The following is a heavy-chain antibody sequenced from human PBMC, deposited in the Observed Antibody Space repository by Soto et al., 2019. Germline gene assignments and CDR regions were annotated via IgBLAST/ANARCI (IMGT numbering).Heavy chain of an antibody. CDR2: ISSSRTHI. CDR3: ARGGGVVAATPDF. Sequence: EVQLVESGGGLVKPGGSLRLSCAASGFTFSSYSMNWVRQAPGKGLEWVSSISSSRTHIYYADSVKGRFTISRDNAKNSLFLQMNSLRADDTAVYYCARGGGVVAATPDFWGQGTLVTVSS. V-gene: IGHV3-21*02. J-gene: IGHJ4*02. D-gene: IGHD2-15*01. CDR1: GFTFSSYS.